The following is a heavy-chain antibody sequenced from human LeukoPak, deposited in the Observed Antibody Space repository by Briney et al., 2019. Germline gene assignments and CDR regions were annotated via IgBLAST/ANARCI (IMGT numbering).Heavy chain of an antibody. CDR2: INHSGST. D-gene: IGHD3-22*01. Sequence: GSLRLSCAASGFTFSDYYMSWIRQPPGKGLEWIGEINHSGSTNYNPSLKSRVTISVDTSKNQFSLKLSSVTAADTAVYYCARDSKGQYYYDSSGYKDWGQGTLVTVSS. J-gene: IGHJ4*02. V-gene: IGHV4-34*01. CDR3: ARDSKGQYYYDSSGYKD. CDR1: GFTFSDYY.